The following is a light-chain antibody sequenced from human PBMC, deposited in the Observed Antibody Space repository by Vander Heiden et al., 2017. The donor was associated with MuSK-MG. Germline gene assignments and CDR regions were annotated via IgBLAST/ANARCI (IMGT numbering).Light chain of an antibody. Sequence: SYELPQPPSVSVSPGQTASITCAGDKLGDKDACWYQQKPGQSPVLVIYQDSNRTAGSPERFSGSNSGNTATLTISGTQAMDEDDYDCQAGDSSSVVFGGGTKLTVL. CDR3: QAGDSSSVV. V-gene: IGLV3-1*01. CDR1: KLGDKD. J-gene: IGLJ2*01. CDR2: QDS.